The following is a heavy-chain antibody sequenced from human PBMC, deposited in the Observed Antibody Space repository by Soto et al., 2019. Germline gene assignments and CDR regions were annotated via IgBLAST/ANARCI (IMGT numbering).Heavy chain of an antibody. CDR2: ISHSGIT. V-gene: IGHV4-4*02. J-gene: IGHJ5*02. CDR1: GGSITSANW. CDR3: ARVLRGWFDP. Sequence: QVQLQESGPVLVKPSGTLSLPCAVSGGSITSANWWTWVRQPPGGGLEWIGEISHSGITNYKASLKSRVTMSVDKTKNDVSLKLTSVTAADTAVYYCARVLRGWFDPWGQGTPVTVSS.